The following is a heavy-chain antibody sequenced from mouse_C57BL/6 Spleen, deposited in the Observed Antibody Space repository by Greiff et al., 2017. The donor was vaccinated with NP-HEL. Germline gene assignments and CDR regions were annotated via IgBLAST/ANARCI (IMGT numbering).Heavy chain of an antibody. CDR1: GFTFSSYA. D-gene: IGHD1-1*02. Sequence: DVMLVESGGGLVKPGGSLKLSCAASGFTFSSYAMSWVRQTPEKRLEWVATISDGGSYTYYPDNVKGRFTISRDNAKNNLYLQMSQLKSEDTAMYYWAREELSVFAYWGQGTLVTVAA. CDR2: ISDGGSYT. CDR3: AREELSVFAY. J-gene: IGHJ3*01. V-gene: IGHV5-4*01.